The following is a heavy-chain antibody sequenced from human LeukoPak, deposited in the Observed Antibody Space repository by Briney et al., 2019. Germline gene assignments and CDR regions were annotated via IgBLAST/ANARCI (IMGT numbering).Heavy chain of an antibody. CDR3: ARSFYSNYDKWFDP. J-gene: IGHJ5*02. V-gene: IGHV4-34*01. Sequence: PSETLSLTCAVSGASFSGYYWSWIRQPPGKGLECIGEINDGGTTNYNPSLKSRVSISIDRSKNHFYLILTSVTAADTATYYCARSFYSNYDKWFDPWGQGTLVTVSS. D-gene: IGHD4-11*01. CDR1: GASFSGYY. CDR2: INDGGTT.